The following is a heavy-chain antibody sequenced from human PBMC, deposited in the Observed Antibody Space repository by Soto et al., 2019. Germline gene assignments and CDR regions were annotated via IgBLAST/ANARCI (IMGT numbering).Heavy chain of an antibody. V-gene: IGHV3-23*01. J-gene: IGHJ4*02. Sequence: GGSLRLSCAASGFTFSNCPMSWVRQAPGKGLEWVSGMSGSGASTYYADSVKGRFTISRDNSKNTLYLQMNSLRGEDTAIYYCAKVGSGWYYFDYWGQGTLVTASS. CDR3: AKVGSGWYYFDY. CDR1: GFTFSNCP. D-gene: IGHD6-19*01. CDR2: MSGSGAST.